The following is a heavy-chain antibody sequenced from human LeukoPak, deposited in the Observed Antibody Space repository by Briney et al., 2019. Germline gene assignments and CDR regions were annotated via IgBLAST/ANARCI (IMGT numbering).Heavy chain of an antibody. V-gene: IGHV3-7*01. CDR2: IKQDGSEK. Sequence: PGGSLRLSCAASGFTFSSCWMSWVRQAPGKGLEWVANIKQDGSEKYYVDSVKGRFTISRDNAKNSLYLQMNSLRAEDTAVYYCARDIVYYYGSGSYGSHYYYYGMDVWGQGTTVTVSS. CDR1: GFTFSSCW. D-gene: IGHD3-10*01. J-gene: IGHJ6*02. CDR3: ARDIVYYYGSGSYGSHYYYYGMDV.